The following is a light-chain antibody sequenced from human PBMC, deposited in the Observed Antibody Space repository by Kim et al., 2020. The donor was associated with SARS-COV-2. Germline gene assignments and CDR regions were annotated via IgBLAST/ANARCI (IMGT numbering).Light chain of an antibody. Sequence: IVMTQSPATLSVSPGERATLSCRASQSVSSNLAWYQQKPGQAPRLLIYGISTRATGIPATFSGSGSGTEFTLTISSLESEDFAVYYCQQYNNWPLTFGGGTKVDIK. CDR3: QQYNNWPLT. J-gene: IGKJ4*01. CDR2: GIS. CDR1: QSVSSN. V-gene: IGKV3-15*01.